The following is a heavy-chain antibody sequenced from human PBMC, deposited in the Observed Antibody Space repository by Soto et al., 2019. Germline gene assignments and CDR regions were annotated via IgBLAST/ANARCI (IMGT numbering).Heavy chain of an antibody. J-gene: IGHJ4*02. D-gene: IGHD3-22*01. V-gene: IGHV3-9*01. CDR2: ISWNSGDI. CDR3: AQGTGAYYDTSADDY. Sequence: EVQLVESGGGLVQPGRSLRLSCAASGFTFDDYAMHWVRQVPGKGLEWISGISWNSGDIGYADSVKGRFTISRDNAKNSLYLQMNSLRPEDTALYYCAQGTGAYYDTSADDYWGQGTLVTVSS. CDR1: GFTFDDYA.